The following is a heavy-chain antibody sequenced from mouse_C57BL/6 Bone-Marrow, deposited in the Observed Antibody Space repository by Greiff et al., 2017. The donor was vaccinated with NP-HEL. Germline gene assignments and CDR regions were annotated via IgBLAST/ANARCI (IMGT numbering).Heavy chain of an antibody. J-gene: IGHJ4*01. D-gene: IGHD3-2*02. V-gene: IGHV5-17*01. Sequence: EVKVVESGGGLVKPGGSLKLSCAASGFTFSDYGMHWVRQAPEKGLEWVAYISSGSSTIYYADTVKGRFTISRDNAKTTLFLQMTSLRSEDTAMYYGANELRLPTYYAMDYWGQGTSVTVSS. CDR3: ANELRLPTYYAMDY. CDR1: GFTFSDYG. CDR2: ISSGSSTI.